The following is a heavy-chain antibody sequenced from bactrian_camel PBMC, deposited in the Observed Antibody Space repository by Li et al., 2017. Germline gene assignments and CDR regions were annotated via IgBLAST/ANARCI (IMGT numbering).Heavy chain of an antibody. D-gene: IGHD1*01. J-gene: IGHJ4*01. CDR3: ATEDLGIWAASTY. CDR2: ISTGTGNT. Sequence: VQLVESGGGSAQAGGSLKLSCVASGYSFSDDCMGWFRQAPGKEREPIAAISTGTGNTYYADSVKGRFTISRDNAKNTVYLQMNSLKSEDTALYYCATEDLGIWAASTYWGQGTQVTVS. CDR1: GYSFSDDC. V-gene: IGHV3S1*01.